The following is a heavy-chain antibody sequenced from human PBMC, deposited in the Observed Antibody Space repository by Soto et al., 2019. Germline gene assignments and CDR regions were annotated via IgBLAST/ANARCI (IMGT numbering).Heavy chain of an antibody. CDR3: ARVVPGAEAWFGP. J-gene: IGHJ5*02. Sequence: QVQLVQSGGEVKRPGASVKVSCKTSGYTFSNYGITWVRQAPGQTLEWLGCISLYSDGANYAQKFQGRVSMTTDTSTTTAYMELRSLRSDDTAVYYCARVVPGAEAWFGPWGQGTLVTVSS. CDR2: ISLYSDGA. V-gene: IGHV1-18*01. CDR1: GYTFSNYG. D-gene: IGHD2-2*01.